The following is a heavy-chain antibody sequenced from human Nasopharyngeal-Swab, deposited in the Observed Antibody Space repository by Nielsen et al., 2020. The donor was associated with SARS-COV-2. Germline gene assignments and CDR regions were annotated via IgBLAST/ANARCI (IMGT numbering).Heavy chain of an antibody. Sequence: SLKISCAASGFTFDDYAMHWVRQAPGKGLEWVSGISWNSGSIGYVDSVKGRFTISRDNAKNSLYLQMNSLRAEDTALYYCAKGGIGGSGTGRFDPWGQGTLVTVSS. CDR1: GFTFDDYA. D-gene: IGHD3-10*01. J-gene: IGHJ5*02. CDR2: ISWNSGSI. CDR3: AKGGIGGSGTGRFDP. V-gene: IGHV3-9*01.